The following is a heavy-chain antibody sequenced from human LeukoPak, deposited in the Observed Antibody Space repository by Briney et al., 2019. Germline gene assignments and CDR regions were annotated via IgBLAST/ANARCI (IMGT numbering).Heavy chain of an antibody. J-gene: IGHJ4*02. Sequence: SETLSLTCAVYGGSFSGYYWGWIRQPPGKGLEWIGSIYHSGSTYYNPSLKSRVTISVDTSKNQFSLKLSSVTAADTAVYYCARTQWLVLLHYFDYWGQGTLVTVSS. CDR2: IYHSGST. CDR3: ARTQWLVLLHYFDY. D-gene: IGHD6-19*01. CDR1: GGSFSGYY. V-gene: IGHV4-38-2*01.